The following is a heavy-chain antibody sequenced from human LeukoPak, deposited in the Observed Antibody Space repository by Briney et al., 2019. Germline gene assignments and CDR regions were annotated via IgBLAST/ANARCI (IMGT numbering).Heavy chain of an antibody. CDR2: ILENGSNQ. J-gene: IGHJ4*02. CDR1: GFTFSNYI. D-gene: IGHD5-12*01. CDR3: ARDPGSGYEEHFDY. Sequence: GRSLRLSCAASGFTFSNYIMHWVRQAPGKGLDWVAVILENGSNQYYADSVKGRFTISRDNAKDSLYLQMNSLRAEDTAVYYCARDPGSGYEEHFDYWGQGTLVTVSS. V-gene: IGHV3-30*04.